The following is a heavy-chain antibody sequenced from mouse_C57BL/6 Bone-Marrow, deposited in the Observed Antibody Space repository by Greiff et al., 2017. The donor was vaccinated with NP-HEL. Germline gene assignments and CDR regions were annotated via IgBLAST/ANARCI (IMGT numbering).Heavy chain of an antibody. CDR2: INPSSGYT. CDR1: GYTFTTYW. Sequence: VQLQQSGAELAKPGASVKLSCKASGYTFTTYWMHWVKQRPGQGLEWIGYINPSSGYTKYNQKFKDKATLTAAKSSSTAYMQLSSLTYEDSAVYYCARLLRDDWGQGTTLTVSS. V-gene: IGHV1-7*01. CDR3: ARLLRDD. D-gene: IGHD1-1*01. J-gene: IGHJ2*01.